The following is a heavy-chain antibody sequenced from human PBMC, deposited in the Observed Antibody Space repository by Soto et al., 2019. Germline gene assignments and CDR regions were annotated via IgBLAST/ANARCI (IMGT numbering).Heavy chain of an antibody. J-gene: IGHJ3*01. V-gene: IGHV3-33*01. CDR2: IWVDGINK. Sequence: SLRLSCAASGFTFSTYGMHWVRQAPGKGLEWVAVIWVDGINKYYADSVEGRFTISRDNSRNTLYLRMDGLRGEDTAVYYCVRERAPFDAFGVWGQGTMVTVSS. CDR3: VRERAPFDAFGV. CDR1: GFTFSTYG.